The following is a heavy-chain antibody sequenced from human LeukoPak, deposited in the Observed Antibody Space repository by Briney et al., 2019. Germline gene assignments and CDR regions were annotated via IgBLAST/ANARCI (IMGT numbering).Heavy chain of an antibody. CDR3: AKVWPSDPWFGESDIDY. CDR1: GFTFSSHD. J-gene: IGHJ4*02. CDR2: ISGRGDNT. D-gene: IGHD3-10*01. V-gene: IGHV3-23*01. Sequence: GGALRLSCAASGFTFSSHDMNWVRQAPGKGLEWVSLISGRGDNTYYADSVRGRFTISRDNSKNTVYLQLNSLRAEDTAVYYCAKVWPSDPWFGESDIDYWGQGTLVTVSS.